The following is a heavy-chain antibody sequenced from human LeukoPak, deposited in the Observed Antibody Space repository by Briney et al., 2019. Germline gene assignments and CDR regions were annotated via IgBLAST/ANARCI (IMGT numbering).Heavy chain of an antibody. D-gene: IGHD3-3*01. CDR2: INPNSGGT. J-gene: IGHJ4*02. CDR3: ARGSDDFWSGYYPSY. V-gene: IGHV1-2*02. CDR1: GYTFTGYY. Sequence: ASVKVSCKASGYTFTGYYMHWVRQAPGQGLEWMGWINPNSGGTNYAQKFQGRVTMTRDTSISTAYMELSRLRSDDTAVYYCARGSDDFWSGYYPSYWGQGTLVTVSS.